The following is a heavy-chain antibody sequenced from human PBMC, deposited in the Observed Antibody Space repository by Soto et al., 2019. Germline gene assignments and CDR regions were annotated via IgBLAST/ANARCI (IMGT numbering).Heavy chain of an antibody. CDR1: GGSISSGGYY. CDR2: IYYSGST. Sequence: QVQLQESGPGLVKPSQTLSLTCTVSGGSISSGGYYWSWIRQHPGKGLEWIGYIYYSGSTYYNPSLRSRVTISVDTSKNQFSLKLSSVTAADTAVYYCAREDYYGSGSRGMIIDYWGQGTLVTVSS. J-gene: IGHJ4*02. D-gene: IGHD3-10*01. CDR3: AREDYYGSGSRGMIIDY. V-gene: IGHV4-31*03.